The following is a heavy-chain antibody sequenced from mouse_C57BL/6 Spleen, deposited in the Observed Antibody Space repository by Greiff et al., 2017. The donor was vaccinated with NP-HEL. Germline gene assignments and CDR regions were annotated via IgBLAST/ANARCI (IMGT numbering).Heavy chain of an antibody. CDR2: INPNYGTT. CDR3: ARKEATVVAPYFDV. J-gene: IGHJ1*03. CDR1: GYSFTDYN. Sequence: VQLKQSGPELVKPGASVKISCKASGYSFTDYNMNWVKQSNGKSLEWIGVINPNYGTTSYNQKFKGKATLTVDQSSSTAYMQINSLTSEDSAVYYCARKEATVVAPYFDVWGTVTTVTVSS. D-gene: IGHD1-1*01. V-gene: IGHV1-39*01.